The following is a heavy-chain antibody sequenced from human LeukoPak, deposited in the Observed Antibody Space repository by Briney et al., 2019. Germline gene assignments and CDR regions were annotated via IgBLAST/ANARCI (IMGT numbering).Heavy chain of an antibody. J-gene: IGHJ4*02. Sequence: GGSLRLSCATSGFNFDRYTIHWVRQAPGKGLEWASLAGWAGGTTSYSDSVRGRFTISRDSGRKSVYLQMNSLTTDDTAFYFCAKELDTMFFDYWGQGALVTVSS. CDR2: AGWAGGTT. CDR1: GFNFDRYT. CDR3: AKELDTMFFDY. D-gene: IGHD3-10*02. V-gene: IGHV3-43*01.